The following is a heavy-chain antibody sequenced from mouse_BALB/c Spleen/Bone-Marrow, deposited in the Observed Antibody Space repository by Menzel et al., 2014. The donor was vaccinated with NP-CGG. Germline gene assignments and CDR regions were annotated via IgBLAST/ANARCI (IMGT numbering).Heavy chain of an antibody. CDR2: ISSGGSYT. V-gene: IGHV5-9-1*01. CDR1: GFTFSSYA. J-gene: IGHJ4*01. D-gene: IGHD1-1*01. CDR3: ARSLYDYDAMDY. Sequence: VKLVESGGGLVKPGGSLKLSCAASGFTFSSYAMSWVRQTPEKRLEWVATISSGGSYTYYADSGKGRLTISRDNAKNTLYLQMSSLRSEDTAMYYCARSLYDYDAMDYWGQGTSVTVSS.